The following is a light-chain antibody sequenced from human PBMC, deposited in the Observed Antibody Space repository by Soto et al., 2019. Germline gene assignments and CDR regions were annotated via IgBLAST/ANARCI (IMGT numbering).Light chain of an antibody. V-gene: IGLV2-23*01. Sequence: QSALTQPASVSGSPGQSITISCTGTSSDVGSYNLVSWYQQHPGKAPKLIIYEGSKRPSGVSNRFSGSKSGNTASLTISGLQAEDEADYYCCSHAGSTTWVIFGGGTKLTVL. CDR1: SSDVGSYNL. J-gene: IGLJ2*01. CDR3: CSHAGSTTWVI. CDR2: EGS.